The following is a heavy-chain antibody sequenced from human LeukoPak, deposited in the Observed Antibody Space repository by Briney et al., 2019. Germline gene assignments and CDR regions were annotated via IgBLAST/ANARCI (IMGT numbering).Heavy chain of an antibody. Sequence: PSETLSLTCTVSGVSISNYYWSWLRQSAGKGLEWIGRSYASGTFNYNPSLRGRVTMSVDTSRNQFCLKLSSVTAADTAVYYCGRGGYYPDYWGQGTLVTVSS. V-gene: IGHV4-4*07. CDR1: GVSISNYY. D-gene: IGHD3-10*01. CDR2: SYASGTF. CDR3: GRGGYYPDY. J-gene: IGHJ4*02.